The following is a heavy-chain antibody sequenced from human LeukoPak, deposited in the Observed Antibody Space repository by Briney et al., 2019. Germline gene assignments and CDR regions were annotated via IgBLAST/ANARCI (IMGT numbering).Heavy chain of an antibody. CDR1: GXSVSSRSDS. CDR2: IYYSGST. V-gene: IGHV4-39*07. D-gene: IGHD5-18*01. Sequence: SETLSLTCTVSGXSVSSRSDSWGCIRQPPGTGLEWIGSIYYSGSTYYNPSLNSRVTISVDTSTNQFSLKLSSVTAADTAVYYCARDRYALGYWGQGTLVTVSS. J-gene: IGHJ4*02. CDR3: ARDRYALGY.